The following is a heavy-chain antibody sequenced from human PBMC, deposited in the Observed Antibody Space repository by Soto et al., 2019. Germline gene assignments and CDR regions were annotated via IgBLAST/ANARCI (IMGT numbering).Heavy chain of an antibody. CDR1: GFTFSSYG. CDR3: AKDRMGAGVRGYFDY. D-gene: IGHD3-10*01. V-gene: IGHV3-30*18. Sequence: QVQLVESGGGVVQPGRSLRLSCAASGFTFSSYGMQWVRQAPGKGLEWVAVIIYDGSTKYYADSVKGRFTISRDNSKSTLYLQMNSLRAEDTAVYYCAKDRMGAGVRGYFDYWGQGTLVTVSS. CDR2: IIYDGSTK. J-gene: IGHJ4*02.